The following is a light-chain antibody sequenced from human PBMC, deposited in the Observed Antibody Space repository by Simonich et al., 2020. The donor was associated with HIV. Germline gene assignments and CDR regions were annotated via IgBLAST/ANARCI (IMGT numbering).Light chain of an antibody. CDR2: EGT. CDR3: CSYAGNYTWV. V-gene: IGLV2-11*01. Sequence: QSALTQPRLVSGSPGQSVTISCTGTNNDVGGYNSVSWYQQHPGKAPKLVIYEGTKRPSGVSNLFSGSKSGNTASLTISGLQAEDEADYYCCSYAGNYTWVFGGGTKLTVL. J-gene: IGLJ3*02. CDR1: NNDVGGYNS.